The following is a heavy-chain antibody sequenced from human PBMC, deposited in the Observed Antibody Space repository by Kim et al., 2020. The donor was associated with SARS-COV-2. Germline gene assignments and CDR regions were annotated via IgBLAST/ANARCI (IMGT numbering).Heavy chain of an antibody. CDR1: GGSISSGGYY. J-gene: IGHJ2*01. D-gene: IGHD3-10*01. CDR3: ARDPTGGWYFDL. CDR2: IYYSGST. V-gene: IGHV4-31*03. Sequence: SETLSLTCTVSGGSISSGGYYWSWIRQHPGKGLEWIGYIYYSGSTYYNPSLKSRVTISVDTSKNQFSLKLSSVTAADTAVYYCARDPTGGWYFDLWGRGTLVTVSS.